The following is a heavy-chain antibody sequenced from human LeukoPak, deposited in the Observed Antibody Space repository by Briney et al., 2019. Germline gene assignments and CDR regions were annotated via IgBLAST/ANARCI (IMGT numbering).Heavy chain of an antibody. CDR3: ARGAVPYYDFWSGYYTFWFDP. J-gene: IGHJ5*02. D-gene: IGHD3-3*01. Sequence: SETLSLTCAVSGGSISSSNWWSWVRQPPGKGLEWIGEIYHSGSTNYNPSLKSRVTISVDRSKNQFSLKLSSVTAADTAVYYCARGAVPYYDFWSGYYTFWFDPWGQGTLVTVSS. CDR1: GGSISSSNW. V-gene: IGHV4-4*02. CDR2: IYHSGST.